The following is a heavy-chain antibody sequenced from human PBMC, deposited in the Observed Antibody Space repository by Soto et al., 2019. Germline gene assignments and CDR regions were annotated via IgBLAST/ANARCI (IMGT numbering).Heavy chain of an antibody. CDR3: ARATAGTRAFDI. CDR2: IKQDGSEK. V-gene: IGHV3-7*01. D-gene: IGHD1-1*01. J-gene: IGHJ3*02. Sequence: GGSLRLSCAGSGFTFNNYFMTWVRQAQGKGLEWVDNIKQDGSEKYYLDSVKGRFTISRDNAKNSLYLQMNSLRAEDTAVYYCARATAGTRAFDIWGQGTMVTVSS. CDR1: GFTFNNYF.